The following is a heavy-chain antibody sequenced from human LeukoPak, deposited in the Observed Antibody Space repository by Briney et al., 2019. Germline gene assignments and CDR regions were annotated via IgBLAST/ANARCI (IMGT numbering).Heavy chain of an antibody. D-gene: IGHD6-19*01. Sequence: GGSLRLSCAASGFTFSSYGMPWVRQAPGKGLEWVAVIWYDGSNKYYADSVKGRFTISRDNSKNTLYPQMNSLRAEDTAVYYCARGRIAVAYYYYGMDVWGQGTTVTVSS. CDR2: IWYDGSNK. CDR3: ARGRIAVAYYYYGMDV. CDR1: GFTFSSYG. J-gene: IGHJ6*02. V-gene: IGHV3-33*01.